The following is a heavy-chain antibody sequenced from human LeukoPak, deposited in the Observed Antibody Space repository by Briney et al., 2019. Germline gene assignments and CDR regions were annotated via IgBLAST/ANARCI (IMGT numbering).Heavy chain of an antibody. Sequence: GGTLRLSCAASGFTFSSYAMHWVRQAPGKGLEAVTVISYDGSNKYYADSVKGRFTISRDNSKNTLYLQMNSLRAEDTAVYYCARSEGSYARGYVDYWGQGTLVTVSS. CDR2: ISYDGSNK. D-gene: IGHD2-2*01. J-gene: IGHJ4*02. CDR3: ARSEGSYARGYVDY. V-gene: IGHV3-30-3*01. CDR1: GFTFSSYA.